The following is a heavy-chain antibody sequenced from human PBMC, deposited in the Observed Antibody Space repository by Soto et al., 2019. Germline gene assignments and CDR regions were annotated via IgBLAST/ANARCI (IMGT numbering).Heavy chain of an antibody. CDR3: AKDYFETKAPYFFDY. V-gene: IGHV3-23*01. D-gene: IGHD1-26*01. Sequence: VQLLESGGGLVQPGGSLRLSCAASGFTFNNYAMNWVRQAPGKGLEWVSAIRNSGGFTYYADSVKGRFTISRDNSKNTLYLHINSLRAEDTALYYCAKDYFETKAPYFFDYWGQGTLVTVSS. CDR1: GFTFNNYA. J-gene: IGHJ4*02. CDR2: IRNSGGFT.